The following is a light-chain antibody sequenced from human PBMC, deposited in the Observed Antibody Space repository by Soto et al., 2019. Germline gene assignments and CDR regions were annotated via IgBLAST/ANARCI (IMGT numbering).Light chain of an antibody. J-gene: IGKJ1*01. CDR1: QSVSSSY. Sequence: ENVLTHSPGTLSLSPGERATLSCSPSQSVSSSYLAWYQHKPGQAPRFLIYGASTRATGILDRFSGSGSGTDFTLTSSRLEPEDFAVYYCQQYATSPTTFGQGTKVDIK. CDR2: GAS. CDR3: QQYATSPTT. V-gene: IGKV3-20*01.